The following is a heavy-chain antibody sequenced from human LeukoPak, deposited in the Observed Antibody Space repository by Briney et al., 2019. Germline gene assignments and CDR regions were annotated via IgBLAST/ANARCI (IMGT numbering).Heavy chain of an antibody. Sequence: GGSLRLSCAASGFTFSKAWMTWVRQAPGKGLEWVSFIDSAGSTYYADSVKGRFTISRDNSRNTLYLQMNSLRVEDTAVYYCARRERLGYSYGRGTLDIWGQGTMVTVSS. CDR2: IDSAGST. J-gene: IGHJ3*02. V-gene: IGHV3-66*01. CDR1: GFTFSKAW. CDR3: ARRERLGYSYGRGTLDI. D-gene: IGHD5-18*01.